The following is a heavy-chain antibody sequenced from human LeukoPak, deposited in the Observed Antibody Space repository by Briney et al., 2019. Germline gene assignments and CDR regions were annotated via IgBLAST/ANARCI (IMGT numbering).Heavy chain of an antibody. D-gene: IGHD3-10*01. Sequence: SETLSLTCTVSGGSISSYYWSWIRQPPGKGLEWIGYTYFSGSTNYNPSLKSRVTISVDTSKNQFSLRLNSVTAADTAVYYCARVLRDYYGSGTYFPDYFDYWGQGTLVTVSS. J-gene: IGHJ4*02. CDR3: ARVLRDYYGSGTYFPDYFDY. CDR1: GGSISSYY. V-gene: IGHV4-59*01. CDR2: TYFSGST.